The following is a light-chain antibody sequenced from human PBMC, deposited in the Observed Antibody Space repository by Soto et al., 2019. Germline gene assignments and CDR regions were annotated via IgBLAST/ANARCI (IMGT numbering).Light chain of an antibody. J-gene: IGLJ2*01. V-gene: IGLV6-57*04. CDR3: QSYDSDFVV. CDR1: SGSIANNY. Sequence: NFMLTQPHSVSESPGKTLSISCTRSSGSIANNYVQWYQQRPGSAHTTVIYENNQRLSGVPDRFSGSTDGSSNSASLTISGLQTEDEADYYCQSYDSDFVVFGGGTKVTVL. CDR2: ENN.